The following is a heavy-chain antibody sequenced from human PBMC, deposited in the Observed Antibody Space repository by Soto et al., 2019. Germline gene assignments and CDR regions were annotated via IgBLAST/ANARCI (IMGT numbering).Heavy chain of an antibody. CDR2: INHSGST. J-gene: IGHJ4*02. Sequence: PSETLYLTCAVYGGSFIGYCWSWIRQPPGKGLEWIGEINHSGSTNYNPSLKSRVTISVDTSKNQFSLKLSSVTAADTAVYYCARGRSYSKFDYRGQGTLVTVSS. D-gene: IGHD1-26*01. CDR3: ARGRSYSKFDY. V-gene: IGHV4-34*01. CDR1: GGSFIGYC.